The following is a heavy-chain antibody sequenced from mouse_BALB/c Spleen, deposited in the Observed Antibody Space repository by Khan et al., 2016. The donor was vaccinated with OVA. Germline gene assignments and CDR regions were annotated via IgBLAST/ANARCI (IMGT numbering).Heavy chain of an antibody. CDR2: IWGDGST. Sequence: VELVESGPGLVAPSQSLSITCTVSGFSLTGYGVNWVRQPPGKGMEWLGMIWGDGSTDYNSALKSRLSISKDNSKSQVFLKMNSLNTDDTARYYCAREIYYDYAYYYAMDYWGQGTSVTVSS. V-gene: IGHV2-6-7*01. D-gene: IGHD2-4*01. CDR1: GFSLTGYG. J-gene: IGHJ4*01. CDR3: AREIYYDYAYYYAMDY.